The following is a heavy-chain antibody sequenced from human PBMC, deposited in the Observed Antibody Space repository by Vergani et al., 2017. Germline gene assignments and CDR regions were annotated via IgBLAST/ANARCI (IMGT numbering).Heavy chain of an antibody. CDR3: ARDTRANIAAAGLYAFDI. D-gene: IGHD6-13*01. CDR2: INAGNGNT. CDR1: GYTFTSYA. J-gene: IGHJ3*02. V-gene: IGHV1-3*01. Sequence: QVQLVQSGAEVKKPGASVKVSCKASGYTFTSYAMHWVRQAPGQRLEWMGWINAGNGNTKYSQKFQGRVTITRDTSATTAYMELSSLRSEDTAVYYCARDTRANIAAAGLYAFDIWGQGTMVTVSS.